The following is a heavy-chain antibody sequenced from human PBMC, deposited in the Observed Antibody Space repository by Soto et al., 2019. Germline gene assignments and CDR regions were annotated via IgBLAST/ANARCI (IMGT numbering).Heavy chain of an antibody. Sequence: SETLSLTCAVSGGSISSGGYSWSWIRQPPGKGLEWIGYIYHSGSTYYNPSLKSRVTISVDRSKNQFSLKLSSVTAADTAVYYCARVGSLYCSSTSCSGNLFDPWGQGTLVTVSS. D-gene: IGHD2-2*01. CDR3: ARVGSLYCSSTSCSGNLFDP. V-gene: IGHV4-30-2*01. CDR1: GGSISSGGYS. J-gene: IGHJ5*02. CDR2: IYHSGST.